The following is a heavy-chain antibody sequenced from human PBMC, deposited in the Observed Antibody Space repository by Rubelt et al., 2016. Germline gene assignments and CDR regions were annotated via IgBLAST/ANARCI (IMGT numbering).Heavy chain of an antibody. D-gene: IGHD3-22*01. J-gene: IGHJ3*02. CDR1: GYTFMTYW. CDR3: GRLRDYYDPNDAFDI. Sequence: EVQLVQSGAEVKKPGESLKISCKGSGYTFMTYWIGWVRQMPGKGPEWMGIIYPGDSDVRYRPSFQGQVTLSADKSISTADLQGSSLKAPDTAMYYCGRLRDYYDPNDAFDIWGQGTMVTVSS. V-gene: IGHV5-51*03. CDR2: IYPGDSDV.